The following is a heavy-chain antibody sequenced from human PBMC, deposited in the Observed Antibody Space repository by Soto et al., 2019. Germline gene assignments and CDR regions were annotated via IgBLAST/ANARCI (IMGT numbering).Heavy chain of an antibody. CDR3: ARYGVVAATPLGFFDI. J-gene: IGHJ3*02. D-gene: IGHD2-15*01. CDR1: GGSISSGDYY. CDR2: IYYSGST. Sequence: SETLSLTCTVSGGSISSGDYYWSWIRQPPGKGLEWIGYIYYSGSTYYNPSLKSRVTISVDTSKNQFSLKLSSVTAADTAVYYCARYGVVAATPLGFFDIWGQGTMVTV. V-gene: IGHV4-30-4*01.